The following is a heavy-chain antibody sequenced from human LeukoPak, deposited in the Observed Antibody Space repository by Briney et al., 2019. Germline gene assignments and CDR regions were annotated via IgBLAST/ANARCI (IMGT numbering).Heavy chain of an antibody. CDR1: GGSISSYY. D-gene: IGHD1-26*01. CDR3: ARDHGVGAGSFAFDI. J-gene: IGHJ3*02. Sequence: PSETLSLTCTVSGGSISSYYWSWIRQPPGKGLEWIGYIYYSGSTNYNPSLKSRVTISVDTSKNQFSLKLSSVTAADTAVYYCARDHGVGAGSFAFDIWGQGTMVTVSS. CDR2: IYYSGST. V-gene: IGHV4-59*01.